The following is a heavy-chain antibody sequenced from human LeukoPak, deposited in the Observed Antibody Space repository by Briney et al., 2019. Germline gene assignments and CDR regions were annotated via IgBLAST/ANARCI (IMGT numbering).Heavy chain of an antibody. Sequence: SDTLSLTCTVSGGSISSYYWSWVRQPPAKGLECMGYIYYSGSTSYYPSLKSRVTISVDTSKNQFSLKLSSVTAADTAVYYCARDIKIAVAGHSLRYYYYMDVWGKGTTVTVSS. CDR2: IYYSGST. CDR3: ARDIKIAVAGHSLRYYYYMDV. D-gene: IGHD6-19*01. CDR1: GGSISSYY. V-gene: IGHV4-59*01. J-gene: IGHJ6*03.